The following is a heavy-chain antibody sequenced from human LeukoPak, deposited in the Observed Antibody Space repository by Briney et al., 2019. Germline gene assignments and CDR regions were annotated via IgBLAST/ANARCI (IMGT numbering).Heavy chain of an antibody. Sequence: GGSLRLSCAASGFIFTNYFMSWVRQAPGKGLEWVSGISWNSGSIGYADSVKGRFTISRDNAKNSLYLQMNSLRAEDTALYYCAKALVGAIDYWGQGTLVTVSS. CDR2: ISWNSGSI. CDR3: AKALVGAIDY. V-gene: IGHV3-9*01. D-gene: IGHD1-26*01. J-gene: IGHJ4*02. CDR1: GFIFTNYF.